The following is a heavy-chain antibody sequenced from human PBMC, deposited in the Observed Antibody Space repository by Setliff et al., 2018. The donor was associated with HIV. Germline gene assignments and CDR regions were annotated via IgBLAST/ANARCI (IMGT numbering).Heavy chain of an antibody. CDR2: INPSGGST. V-gene: IGHV1-46*01. Sequence: ASVKVSCKASGYTFIDYYMHWVRQAPGQGLEWMGMINPSGGSTSYAQNFQGRVTMTRDTSTYTVYMELSSLRSEDTAVYYCAKDDRYYYDTSGSPSNWFDPWGQGTQVT. CDR1: GYTFIDYY. CDR3: AKDDRYYYDTSGSPSNWFDP. J-gene: IGHJ5*02. D-gene: IGHD3-22*01.